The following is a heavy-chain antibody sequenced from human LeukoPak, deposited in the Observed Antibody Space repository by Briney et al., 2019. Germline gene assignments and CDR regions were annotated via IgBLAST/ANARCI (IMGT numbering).Heavy chain of an antibody. Sequence: SETLSLTCTVSGGSISSSSYYWGWIRQPPGKGLEWIGSIYYSGSTYYNPSLKSRVTISVDTSKNQFSLKLSSVTAADTAVYYCARLGSYGLRGWGQGTLVTVSS. CDR2: IYYSGST. V-gene: IGHV4-39*07. CDR1: GGSISSSSYY. J-gene: IGHJ4*02. D-gene: IGHD5-18*01. CDR3: ARLGSYGLRG.